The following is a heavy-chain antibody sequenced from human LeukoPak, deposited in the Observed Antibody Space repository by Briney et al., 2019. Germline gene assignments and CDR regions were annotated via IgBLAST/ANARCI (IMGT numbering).Heavy chain of an antibody. CDR2: INWSGDNT. V-gene: IGHV3-20*04. Sequence: GGSLRLSCEDSGFTFSDYCRRLVRQAPGKGPQWVAGINWSGDNTFYADSVKGRFTISRDNTKKTLYLQMDNLRGDDTATYYCSRDRSSNWTILGYWGQGTLVTVSS. CDR1: GFTFSDYC. CDR3: SRDRSSNWTILGY. J-gene: IGHJ4*02. D-gene: IGHD6-13*01.